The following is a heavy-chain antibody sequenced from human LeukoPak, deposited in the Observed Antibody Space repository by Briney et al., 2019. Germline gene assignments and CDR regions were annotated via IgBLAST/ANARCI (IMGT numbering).Heavy chain of an antibody. Sequence: SVKVSCKASGGTFSSYAISWVRQAPGQGLEWMGGIIPIFGTANYAQKFQGRVTITADESTSTAYMELRSLRSDDTAVYYCARVGYGDSLFDYWGQGTLVTVSS. CDR2: IIPIFGTA. CDR1: GGTFSSYA. V-gene: IGHV1-69*13. CDR3: ARVGYGDSLFDY. J-gene: IGHJ4*02. D-gene: IGHD4-17*01.